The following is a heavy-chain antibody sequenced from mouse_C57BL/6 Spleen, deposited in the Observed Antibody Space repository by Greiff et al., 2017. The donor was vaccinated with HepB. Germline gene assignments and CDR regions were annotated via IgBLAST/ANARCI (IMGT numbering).Heavy chain of an antibody. D-gene: IGHD1-1*01. Sequence: EVQVVESGEGLVKPGGSLKLSCAASGFTFSSYAMSWVRQTPEKRLEWVAYISSGGDYIYYADTVKGRFTISRDNARNTLYLQMSSLKSEDTAMYYCTRGGTTVGYYFDYWGQGTTLTVSS. CDR2: ISSGGDYI. J-gene: IGHJ2*01. CDR1: GFTFSSYA. CDR3: TRGGTTVGYYFDY. V-gene: IGHV5-9-1*02.